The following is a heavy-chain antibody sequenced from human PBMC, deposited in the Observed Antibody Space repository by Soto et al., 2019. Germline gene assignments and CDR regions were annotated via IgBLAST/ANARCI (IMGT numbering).Heavy chain of an antibody. J-gene: IGHJ3*02. CDR1: GDSISSGGNY. Sequence: ASETLSLTCTVSGDSISSGGNYWSWIRQHPGKGLEWFGYIYYSGSTYYNPSLKSRVTISVDTSKNQFSLKLSSVTAADTAVYYCARDFVPNEGTMIVVDRHAFDIWGQGTMVTVSS. V-gene: IGHV4-31*03. D-gene: IGHD3-22*01. CDR3: ARDFVPNEGTMIVVDRHAFDI. CDR2: IYYSGST.